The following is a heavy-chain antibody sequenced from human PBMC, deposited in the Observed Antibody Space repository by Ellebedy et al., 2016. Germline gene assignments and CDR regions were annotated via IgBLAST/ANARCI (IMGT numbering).Heavy chain of an antibody. CDR1: GFTFSSYS. V-gene: IGHV3-23*01. J-gene: IGHJ5*02. Sequence: GGSPRLSXAASGFTFSSYSMNWVRQAPGKGLEWVSAISGSGGSTYYADSVKGRFTISRDNSKNTLYLQMNSLRAEDTAVYYCASNSGWYGNWFDPWGQGTLVTVSS. D-gene: IGHD6-19*01. CDR2: ISGSGGST. CDR3: ASNSGWYGNWFDP.